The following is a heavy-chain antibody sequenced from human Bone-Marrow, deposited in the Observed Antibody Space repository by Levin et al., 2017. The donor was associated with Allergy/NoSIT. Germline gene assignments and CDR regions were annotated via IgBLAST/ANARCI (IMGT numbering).Heavy chain of an antibody. CDR3: ARAHKAGDRPRYWYFDL. J-gene: IGHJ2*01. V-gene: IGHV4-30-2*01. D-gene: IGHD6-13*01. CDR2: MYHTGST. CDR1: GGSISSGGSS. Sequence: PSETLSLTCAVSGGSISSGGSSWIWIRQPPEKGLEWIGYMYHTGSTYYNPSLRGRVTMSGDMSTNQFSLQLSSVTAADTAVYYCARAHKAGDRPRYWYFDLWGRGTLVTVSS.